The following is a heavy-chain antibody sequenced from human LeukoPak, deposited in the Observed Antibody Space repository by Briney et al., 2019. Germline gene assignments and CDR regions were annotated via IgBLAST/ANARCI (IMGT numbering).Heavy chain of an antibody. Sequence: ASVKVSCKASGYTFTSYGISWVRQAPGQGLEGMGWISAYNGNTNYAQKLQGRVTMPTDTSTSTAYMELRSLRSDDTAVYYCARVKRYGPNWFDPWGQGTLVTVSS. CDR1: GYTFTSYG. CDR2: ISAYNGNT. V-gene: IGHV1-18*04. CDR3: ARVKRYGPNWFDP. J-gene: IGHJ5*02. D-gene: IGHD3-9*01.